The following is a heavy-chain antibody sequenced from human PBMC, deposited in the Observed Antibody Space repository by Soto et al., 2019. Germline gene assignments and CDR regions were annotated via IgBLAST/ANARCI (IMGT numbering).Heavy chain of an antibody. CDR1: GDSISSPKW. J-gene: IGHJ3*01. CDR2: MLHSGTT. D-gene: IGHD6-19*01. V-gene: IGHV4-4*02. Sequence: QVQLQESGPGLVKPSGTLSLTCAVSGDSISSPKWWTWVRQPPGKGLEWIGDMLHSGTTNYNPSLKXXVTISVDKSKNQFSLHLYSVTAADTAVYYCAYSPGWYRHDLWGPGTLVIVSS. CDR3: AYSPGWYRHDL.